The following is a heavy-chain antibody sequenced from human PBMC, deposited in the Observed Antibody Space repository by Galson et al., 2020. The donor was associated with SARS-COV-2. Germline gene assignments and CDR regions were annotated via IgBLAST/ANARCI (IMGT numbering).Heavy chain of an antibody. V-gene: IGHV4-39*07. Sequence: SETLSLTCTVSGGSLSSSNYSWGWIRQPPGKGLEWIGSFSYGESTYYNPSLKSRVTISVDTSKKQVSLKLSSVTAADTAVYYCARVGGQQLVNWFDPWGQGTLVTVSS. CDR3: ARVGGQQLVNWFDP. CDR1: GGSLSSSNYS. CDR2: FSYGEST. J-gene: IGHJ5*02. D-gene: IGHD6-13*01.